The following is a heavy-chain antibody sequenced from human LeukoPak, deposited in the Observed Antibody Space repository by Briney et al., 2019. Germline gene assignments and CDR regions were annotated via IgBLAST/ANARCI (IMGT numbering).Heavy chain of an antibody. CDR3: ARGWPYNWHRGASSAFDI. CDR2: INAYNGNT. Sequence: ASVKVSCKGSGYTFTSYGISWVRQGPGQGLEWMGCINAYNGNTNYAQKLQGRVTMTSETSTRTHYTVRRSLRSDYTAVYYCARGWPYNWHRGASSAFDIWGQGTMVTVSS. D-gene: IGHD1-20*01. V-gene: IGHV1-18*01. J-gene: IGHJ3*02. CDR1: GYTFTSYG.